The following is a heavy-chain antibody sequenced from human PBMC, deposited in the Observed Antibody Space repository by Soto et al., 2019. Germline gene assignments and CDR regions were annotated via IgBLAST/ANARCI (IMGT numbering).Heavy chain of an antibody. V-gene: IGHV3-30*18. J-gene: IGHJ4*02. CDR3: AKEVDTAMVSDY. CDR2: ISYDGSNK. D-gene: IGHD5-18*01. CDR1: GLTFSSYD. Sequence: GGSLRLSCAAYGLTFSSYDMHWVRQAPGKGLEWVAVISYDGSNKYYADSVKGRFTISRDNSKNTLYLQMNSLRAEDTAVYYCAKEVDTAMVSDYWGQGTLVTVSS.